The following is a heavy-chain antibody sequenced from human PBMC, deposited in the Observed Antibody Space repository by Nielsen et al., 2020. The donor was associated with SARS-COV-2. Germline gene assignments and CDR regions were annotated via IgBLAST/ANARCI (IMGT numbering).Heavy chain of an antibody. CDR1: GFSISDSG. V-gene: IGHV3-73*01. CDR3: ARVNPVSDSWFDALDI. Sequence: GESLKISCAASGFSISDSGMHWVRQASGRGLEWLGRIRSKSHSYETVYAMSVRDRFTISRDDSENTAYLQMNSLRTEDTAVYFCARVNPVSDSWFDALDIWGQGTMVTVSS. J-gene: IGHJ3*02. D-gene: IGHD6-13*01. CDR2: IRSKSHSYET.